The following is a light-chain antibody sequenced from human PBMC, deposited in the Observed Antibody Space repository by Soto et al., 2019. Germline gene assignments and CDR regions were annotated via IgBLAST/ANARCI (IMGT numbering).Light chain of an antibody. J-gene: IGLJ2*01. CDR1: SSKIGNNY. V-gene: IGLV1-51*02. Sequence: QSVLTQPPSVSAAPGQKVTISCSGSSSKIGNNYVSWYQQLPGTAPKLLIYENNKRPSGIPDRFSGSKSGTSATLGITGLQTGDEADYYCGTWDSSLSAGLFGGGTQLTVL. CDR3: GTWDSSLSAGL. CDR2: ENN.